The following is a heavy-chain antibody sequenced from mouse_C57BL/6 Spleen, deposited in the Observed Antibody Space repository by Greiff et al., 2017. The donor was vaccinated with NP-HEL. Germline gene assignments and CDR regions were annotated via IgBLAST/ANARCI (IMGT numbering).Heavy chain of an antibody. D-gene: IGHD2-3*01. Sequence: EVKLQESGPGLVKPSQSLSLTCSVTGYSITSGYYWNWIRQFPGNKLEWMGYISYDGSNNYNPSLKNRITITRDTSKNQFFLKLNSVTTEDTATYYCARTEDGYYHYWGQGTTLTVSS. CDR3: ARTEDGYYHY. V-gene: IGHV3-6*01. CDR1: GYSITSGYY. J-gene: IGHJ2*01. CDR2: ISYDGSN.